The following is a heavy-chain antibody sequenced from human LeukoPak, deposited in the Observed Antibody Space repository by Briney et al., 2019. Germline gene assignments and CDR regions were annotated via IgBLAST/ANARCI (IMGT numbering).Heavy chain of an antibody. J-gene: IGHJ3*02. CDR3: AKDWDSWSGYSAFDI. Sequence: PGRSLRLSXAASGFTFGSYGMHWVRQSPGKGLEWLAVIWYDGSNKYYADSVKGRFTISRDNSKNTLYLQMNSLRAEDTAVYYCAKDWDSWSGYSAFDIWGQGTMVTVSS. V-gene: IGHV3-33*06. CDR1: GFTFGSYG. CDR2: IWYDGSNK. D-gene: IGHD3-3*01.